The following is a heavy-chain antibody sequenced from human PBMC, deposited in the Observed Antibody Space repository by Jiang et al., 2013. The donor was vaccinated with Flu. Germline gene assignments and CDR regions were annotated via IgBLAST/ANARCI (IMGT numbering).Heavy chain of an antibody. CDR3: ARVALVGAASNWFDP. CDR2: IYTSGST. J-gene: IGHJ5*02. CDR1: GGSISSYY. D-gene: IGHD1-26*01. Sequence: CTVSGGSISSYYWSWIRQPPGKGLEWIGYIYTSGSTNYNPSLKSRVTISVDTSKNQFSLKLSSVTAADTAVYYCARVALVGAASNWFDPWGQGTLVTVSS. V-gene: IGHV4-4*09.